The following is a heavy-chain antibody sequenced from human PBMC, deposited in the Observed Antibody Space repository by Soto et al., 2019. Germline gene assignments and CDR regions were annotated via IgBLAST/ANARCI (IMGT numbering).Heavy chain of an antibody. CDR1: GFNFKKFA. V-gene: IGHV3-23*01. D-gene: IGHD6-19*01. Sequence: GGSLRLSCVASGFNFKKFAMAWVRQAAGEGLEWVSGISCCGGSASYADSVKGRFSIARDDSKNTVSLQLNSLRVEDTAQYYCAKADGQQWLIPHLDNWGQGTLVTVSS. CDR2: ISCCGGSA. CDR3: AKADGQQWLIPHLDN. J-gene: IGHJ4*02.